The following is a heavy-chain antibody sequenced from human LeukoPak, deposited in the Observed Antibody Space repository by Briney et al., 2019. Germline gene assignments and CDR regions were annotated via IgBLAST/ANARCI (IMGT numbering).Heavy chain of an antibody. D-gene: IGHD2-2*01. CDR3: ARDLVSSIPDYYYGMDV. CDR1: GGTFSSYA. V-gene: IGHV1-69*13. CDR2: IIPIFGTA. J-gene: IGHJ6*04. Sequence: RASVKVSCKASGGTFSSYAISWVRQAPGLGLEWMGGIIPIFGTANYAQKFQGRVTITADESTSTAYMELSSLRSEDTAVYYCARDLVSSIPDYYYGMDVWGKGTTVTVSS.